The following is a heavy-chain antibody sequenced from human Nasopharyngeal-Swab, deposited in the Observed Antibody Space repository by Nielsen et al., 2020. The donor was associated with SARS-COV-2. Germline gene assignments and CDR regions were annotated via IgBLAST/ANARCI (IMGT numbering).Heavy chain of an antibody. J-gene: IGHJ6*02. CDR3: ARDRKGKRITMVRGVLGGGYYYGMDV. Sequence: GESLKISCAASGFTFSSYSMNWVRQAPGKGLQWVSYISTGGNTIHYADSVKGRFTISRDNAKNSLYLQMNSLRAEDTAVYYCARDRKGKRITMVRGVLGGGYYYGMDVWGQGTTVTVSS. D-gene: IGHD3-10*01. CDR2: ISTGGNTI. V-gene: IGHV3-48*04. CDR1: GFTFSSYS.